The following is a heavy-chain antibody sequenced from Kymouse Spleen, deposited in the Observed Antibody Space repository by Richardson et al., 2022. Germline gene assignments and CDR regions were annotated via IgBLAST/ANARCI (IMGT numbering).Heavy chain of an antibody. CDR1: GFTFSSYG. CDR3: AKDNWNYGGYYYYGMDV. V-gene: IGHV3-30*18. D-gene: IGHD1-7*01. CDR2: ISYDGSNK. Sequence: QVQLVESGGGVVQPGRSLRLSCAASGFTFSSYGMHWVRQAPGKGLEWVAVISYDGSNKYYADSVKGRFTISRDNSKNTLYLQMNSLRAEDTAVYYCAKDNWNYGGYYYYGMDVWGQGTTVTVSS. J-gene: IGHJ6*02.